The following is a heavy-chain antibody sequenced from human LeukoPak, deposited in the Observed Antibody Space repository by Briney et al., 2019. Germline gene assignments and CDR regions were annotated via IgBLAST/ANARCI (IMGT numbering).Heavy chain of an antibody. CDR2: INHSGST. D-gene: IGHD2-15*01. V-gene: IGHV4-34*01. CDR3: ARDAASVVGLSYYYYYMDV. J-gene: IGHJ6*03. Sequence: PSETLSLTCAVYGGSFSGYYWSWIRQPPGKGLERIGEINHSGSTNYNPSLKSRVTISVDTSKNQFSLKLSSVTAADTAVYYCARDAASVVGLSYYYYYMDVWGKGTTVTISS. CDR1: GGSFSGYY.